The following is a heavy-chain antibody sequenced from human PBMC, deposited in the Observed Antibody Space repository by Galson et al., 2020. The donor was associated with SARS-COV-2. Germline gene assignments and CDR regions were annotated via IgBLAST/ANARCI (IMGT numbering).Heavy chain of an antibody. CDR1: GGSISSGGYY. Sequence: ASETLSLTCTVSGGSISSGGYYWSWIRQHPGKGLEWIGYIYYSGSTYYNPSLKSRVTISVDTSKNQFSLKLSSVTAADTAVYYCARDSPGADGMAVWGRGTTVTVSS. J-gene: IGHJ6*02. CDR3: ARDSPGADGMAV. CDR2: IYYSGST. V-gene: IGHV4-31*03.